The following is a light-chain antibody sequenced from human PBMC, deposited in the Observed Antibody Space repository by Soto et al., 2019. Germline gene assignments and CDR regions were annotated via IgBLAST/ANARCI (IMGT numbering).Light chain of an antibody. V-gene: IGKV1-5*03. CDR2: KAS. CDR3: QQYNGYRLA. Sequence: DIQMTQYPSSLSASVGDRVTFTCRASQSISNWLAWYQQKPGKAPKLLIYKASTLESGVPSRFSGSGSGTEFTLTISSLQADDFAIYYCQQYNGYRLAFGGGTKV. J-gene: IGKJ4*01. CDR1: QSISNW.